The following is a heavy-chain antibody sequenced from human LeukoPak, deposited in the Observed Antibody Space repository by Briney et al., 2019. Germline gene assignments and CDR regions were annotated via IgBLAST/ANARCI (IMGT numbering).Heavy chain of an antibody. D-gene: IGHD3-22*01. CDR2: INPNSGGT. V-gene: IGHV1-2*02. CDR1: GYTFTGYY. CDR3: ARAYYHDSSDYYFPLDY. Sequence: ASVKVSCKASGYTFTGYYMHWVRQAPGQGLEWVGWINPNSGGTNYAQKFQGRVTMTRDTSTSTVYMELSSLRSEDTAVYYCARAYYHDSSDYYFPLDYWGQGTLVTVSS. J-gene: IGHJ4*02.